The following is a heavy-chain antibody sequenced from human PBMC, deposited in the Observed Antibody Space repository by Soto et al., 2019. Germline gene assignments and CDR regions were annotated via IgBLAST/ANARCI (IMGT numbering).Heavy chain of an antibody. Sequence: QVQLVESGGGVVQPGRSLRLSCAASGFHFSRHGVHWVRQAPGRGLEWVAVIWSDGSKEYYADSVKGRFTISRDNSKNTVSLQMNSLRSEDTAVYYCARDHVWPGNGLDVWGQGTTVTVSS. J-gene: IGHJ6*02. D-gene: IGHD3-3*02. CDR1: GFHFSRHG. CDR3: ARDHVWPGNGLDV. CDR2: IWSDGSKE. V-gene: IGHV3-33*01.